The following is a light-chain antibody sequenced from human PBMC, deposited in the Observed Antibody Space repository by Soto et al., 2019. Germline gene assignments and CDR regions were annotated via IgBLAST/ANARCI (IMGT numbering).Light chain of an antibody. CDR1: QSVSSSY. CDR3: QHYKV. CDR2: GAS. Sequence: EIVLTQSPGTPSLSPGERATLSCRASQSVSSSYLAWYQQKPGQAPRLLIYGASSRATGIPDRFSGSGSGTDFTLTISRLEPEDFSVYYCQHYKVFGQGTNVEIK. V-gene: IGKV3-20*01. J-gene: IGKJ1*01.